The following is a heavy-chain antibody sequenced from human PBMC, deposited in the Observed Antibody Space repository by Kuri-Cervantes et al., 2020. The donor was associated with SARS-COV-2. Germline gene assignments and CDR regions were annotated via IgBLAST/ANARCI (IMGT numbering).Heavy chain of an antibody. CDR3: TTAGRGDSRDY. Sequence: GGSLRLSCAASGFTFSSYAMSWVRQAPGKGLEWVGRIKSKTDGGTTDYAAPVKGRFTISRDDSKNTLYLQMNSLKTEDTAVYYCTTAGRGDSRDYWGQGTLVTVSS. D-gene: IGHD2-21*02. V-gene: IGHV3-15*01. J-gene: IGHJ4*02. CDR1: GFTFSSYA. CDR2: IKSKTDGGTT.